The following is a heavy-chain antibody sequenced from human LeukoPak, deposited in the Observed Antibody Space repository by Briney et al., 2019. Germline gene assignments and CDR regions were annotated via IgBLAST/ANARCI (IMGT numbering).Heavy chain of an antibody. CDR2: INHGGST. Sequence: SETLSLTCAVYGGSFSGYYWSWIRQPPGKGLEWIGEINHGGSTNYNPSLKSRVTISVDTSKNQFSLKLSSVTAADTAVYYCARRRNYYGSGRGWFDPWGQGTLVTVSS. CDR1: GGSFSGYY. CDR3: ARRRNYYGSGRGWFDP. V-gene: IGHV4-34*01. D-gene: IGHD3-10*01. J-gene: IGHJ5*02.